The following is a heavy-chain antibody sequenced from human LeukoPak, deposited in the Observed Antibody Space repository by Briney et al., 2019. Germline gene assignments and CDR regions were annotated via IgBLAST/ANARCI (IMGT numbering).Heavy chain of an antibody. CDR1: GFTFSSYA. Sequence: GGSLRLSCAASGFTFSSYAMHWVRQAPGKGLEYVSAISSNGGSTYYANSVKGRFTISRDNSKNTLYLQMGSLRAEDMAVYYCARDATLYDYDFWSGPDYWGQGTLVTVSS. CDR3: ARDATLYDYDFWSGPDY. CDR2: ISSNGGST. D-gene: IGHD3-3*01. J-gene: IGHJ4*02. V-gene: IGHV3-64*01.